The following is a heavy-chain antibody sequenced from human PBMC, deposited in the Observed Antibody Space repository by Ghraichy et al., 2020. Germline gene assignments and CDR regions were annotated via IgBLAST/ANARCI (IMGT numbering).Heavy chain of an antibody. CDR2: INHSGST. CDR3: ARAPIVAGYGMDV. J-gene: IGHJ6*02. CDR1: GGSFSDYY. D-gene: IGHD2-21*01. Sequence: SQTLSLTCAVYGGSFSDYYWSWIRQPPGRGLEWIGEINHSGSTNYHPSLKSRVTISVDTSKNPFSLKLSTVTAADTAVYFCARAPIVAGYGMDVWGQGTPVTVSS. V-gene: IGHV4-34*01.